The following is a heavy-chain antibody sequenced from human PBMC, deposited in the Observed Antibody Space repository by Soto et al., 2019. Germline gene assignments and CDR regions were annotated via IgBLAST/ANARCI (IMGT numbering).Heavy chain of an antibody. J-gene: IGHJ4*02. D-gene: IGHD3-22*01. Sequence: GGSLRLSCAASGFTFSSYGMHWVRQAPGKGLEWVAVIWYDGSNKYYADSVKGRFTISRDNSKNTLYLQMNSLRAEDTAVYYCARGHYDSSGYSPPYYFDYWGQGTLVTVSS. CDR3: ARGHYDSSGYSPPYYFDY. V-gene: IGHV3-33*01. CDR1: GFTFSSYG. CDR2: IWYDGSNK.